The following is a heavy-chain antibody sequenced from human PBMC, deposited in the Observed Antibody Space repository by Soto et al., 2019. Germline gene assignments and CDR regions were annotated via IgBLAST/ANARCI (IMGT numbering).Heavy chain of an antibody. Sequence: QVQLVESGGGVVQPGRSLRLSCAASGFTFSSYAMHWVRQAPGKGLEWVAVISYDGSNKYYADSVKGRFTISRDNSKNTRYLQMNSLRAEDTAVYYCAREWNYYFDYWGQGTLVTVSS. CDR3: AREWNYYFDY. CDR2: ISYDGSNK. V-gene: IGHV3-30-3*01. J-gene: IGHJ4*02. D-gene: IGHD1-7*01. CDR1: GFTFSSYA.